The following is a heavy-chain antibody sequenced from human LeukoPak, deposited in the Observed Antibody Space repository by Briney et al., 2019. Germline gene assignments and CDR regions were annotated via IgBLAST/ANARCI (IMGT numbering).Heavy chain of an antibody. CDR2: ISSSGSTI. J-gene: IGHJ6*03. V-gene: IGHV3-11*04. CDR3: ARVKRTTVAYSYYMDV. CDR1: GFTFSDYY. Sequence: GGSLRLSCAASGFTFSDYYMSWIRQAPGKGLEWVSYISSSGSTIYYADSVKGRFTISRDNAKNSLYLQMNSPRAEDTAVYYCARVKRTTVAYSYYMDVWGKGTTVTVSS. D-gene: IGHD4-11*01.